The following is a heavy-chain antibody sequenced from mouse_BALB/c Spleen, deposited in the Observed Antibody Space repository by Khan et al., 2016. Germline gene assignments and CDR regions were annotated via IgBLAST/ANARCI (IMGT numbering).Heavy chain of an antibody. CDR1: GYTFTNYG. CDR3: ARVCNWDRVDY. D-gene: IGHD4-1*01. J-gene: IGHJ2*01. V-gene: IGHV9-3-1*01. Sequence: QIQLVQSGPELKKPGETVKISCKASGYTFTNYGMNWVKQAPGKGLKWMGWLNTYTGEPTYADDFKGRFAFSLETSASTAYLQINNLKNEDTATYFWARVCNWDRVDYWGQGTTLTVSS. CDR2: LNTYTGEP.